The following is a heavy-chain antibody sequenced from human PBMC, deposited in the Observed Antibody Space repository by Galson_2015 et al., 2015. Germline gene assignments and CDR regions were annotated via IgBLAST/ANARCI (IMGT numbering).Heavy chain of an antibody. CDR2: ISGSSGYT. CDR3: ARDFAFDI. CDR1: GFTFSRYY. V-gene: IGHV3-11*05. J-gene: IGHJ3*02. Sequence: SLRLSCAASGFTFSRYYMSWIRQAPGEGLEWVSYISGSSGYTNYADSVKGRFTISRNSAKNSLYLQMNSLRAEDTAVYYCARDFAFDIWGQGTMVTVSS.